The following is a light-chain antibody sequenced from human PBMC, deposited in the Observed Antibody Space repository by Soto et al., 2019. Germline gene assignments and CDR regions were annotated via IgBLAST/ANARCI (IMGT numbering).Light chain of an antibody. J-gene: IGLJ2*01. CDR3: TSYASSNTVI. V-gene: IGLV2-14*01. CDR2: EVS. CDR1: SSDIGHYDY. Sequence: QSALTQPASVSGSPGQSITISCTGTSSDIGHYDYVSWYQQHPGKAPKLMIYEVSNRPSGVSNRFSGSKSGNTASLTISGLQAEDEADYYCTSYASSNTVIFGGGTKLTVL.